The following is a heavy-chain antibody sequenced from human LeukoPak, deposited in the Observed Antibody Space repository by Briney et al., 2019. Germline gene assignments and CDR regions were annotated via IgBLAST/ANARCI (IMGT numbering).Heavy chain of an antibody. Sequence: SETLSLTCTVSGGSISSSSYYWGWIRQHPGKGLEWIGYIYYSGSTYYNPSLKSRVTISVDTSKNQFSLKLSSVTAADTAVYYCARDRRYSSSSYYYYGMDVWGQGTTVTVSS. CDR2: IYYSGST. D-gene: IGHD6-6*01. CDR1: GGSISSSSYY. J-gene: IGHJ6*02. V-gene: IGHV4-31*03. CDR3: ARDRRYSSSSYYYYGMDV.